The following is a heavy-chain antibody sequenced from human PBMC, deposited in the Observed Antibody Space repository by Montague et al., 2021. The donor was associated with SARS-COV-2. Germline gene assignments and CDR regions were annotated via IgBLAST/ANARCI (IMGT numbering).Heavy chain of an antibody. CDR3: ARHYGSSLDS. J-gene: IGHJ4*02. Sequence: SETLSLTCTVSGGSISSTTYRWGWIRQPPGKGLEWIGFISYSGTTFYNPSLNSRISMSVDTPKSQFSLNLTSVTAADTAVYYCARHYGSSLDSWGQGILVAVSS. CDR2: ISYSGTT. D-gene: IGHD4-17*01. CDR1: GGSISSTTYR. V-gene: IGHV4-39*01.